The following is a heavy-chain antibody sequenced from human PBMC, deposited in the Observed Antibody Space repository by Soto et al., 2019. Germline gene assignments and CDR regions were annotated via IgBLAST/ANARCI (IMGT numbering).Heavy chain of an antibody. V-gene: IGHV3-53*01. CDR1: GFSFTSNY. Sequence: XGCLRRTCAASGFSFTSNYMTWVRQAPGKGLECVSVIYAGGNTYYPDSVKGRFTTSSDNSKNTLLLQMNNLRAEDTAVYYCARVTTFYDIFTSSYALNYFVYWGKGTRVTVSS. CDR3: ARVTTFYDIFTSSYALNYFVY. J-gene: IGHJ4*02. CDR2: IYAGGNT. D-gene: IGHD3-9*01.